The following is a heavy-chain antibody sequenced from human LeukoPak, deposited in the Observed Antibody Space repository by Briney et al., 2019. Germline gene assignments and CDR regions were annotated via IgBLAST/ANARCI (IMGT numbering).Heavy chain of an antibody. Sequence: ASVKVSCKASGGTFSSYAISWVRQAPGQGLEWMGGIIPIFGTANYAQKFQGRVTITADESTSTAYMELSSLRSEDTAVYYCARVWYQLLSSHYYYYMDVWGKGTTVTVSS. V-gene: IGHV1-69*13. D-gene: IGHD2-2*01. CDR3: ARVWYQLLSSHYYYYMDV. J-gene: IGHJ6*03. CDR1: GGTFSSYA. CDR2: IIPIFGTA.